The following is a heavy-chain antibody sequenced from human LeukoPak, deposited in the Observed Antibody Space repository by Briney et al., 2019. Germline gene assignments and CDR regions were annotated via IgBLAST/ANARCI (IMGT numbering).Heavy chain of an antibody. CDR1: GGSISSSSYY. D-gene: IGHD2-15*01. CDR3: ARGGHGEDY. Sequence: PSETLSLTCTVSGGSISSSSYYWGWIRQPPGKGLEWIGSIYYSGSTYYNPSLKCRVTISVDTSKNQFSLKLSSVTAADTAVYYCARGGHGEDYWGQGTLVTVSS. J-gene: IGHJ4*02. CDR2: IYYSGST. V-gene: IGHV4-39*01.